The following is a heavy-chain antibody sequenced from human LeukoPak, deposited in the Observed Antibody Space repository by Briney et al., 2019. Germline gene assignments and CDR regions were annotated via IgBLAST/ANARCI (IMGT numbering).Heavy chain of an antibody. D-gene: IGHD2-15*01. CDR3: AKQLGYCSDGSCYFPY. CDR2: ISNNGGYT. CDR1: GFTFSNYA. Sequence: PGGSLRLSCAASGFTFSNYAMTWVRQAPGKGLEWVSAISNNGGYTYYADSVQGRFTISRDNSKSTLCLQMNSLRAEDTAVYYCAKQLGYCSDGSCYFPYWGQGAPVTVSS. V-gene: IGHV3-23*01. J-gene: IGHJ4*02.